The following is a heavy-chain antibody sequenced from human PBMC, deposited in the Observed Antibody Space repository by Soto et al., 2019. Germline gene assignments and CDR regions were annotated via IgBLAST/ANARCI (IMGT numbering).Heavy chain of an antibody. CDR3: TRPFQDYRGYTYLFDY. D-gene: IGHD5-12*01. J-gene: IGHJ4*02. V-gene: IGHV1-8*01. CDR1: GYTFTTYD. Sequence: QVQLVQSGAEVKKPGASVKVSCKSSGYTFTTYDINWVRQAPGQGLEWMGWMSPNSGNTGYAQKFQGRITMTRDRSNNTAYMELRGLTSDDTALYYCTRPFQDYRGYTYLFDYWGQGTLVTVSS. CDR2: MSPNSGNT.